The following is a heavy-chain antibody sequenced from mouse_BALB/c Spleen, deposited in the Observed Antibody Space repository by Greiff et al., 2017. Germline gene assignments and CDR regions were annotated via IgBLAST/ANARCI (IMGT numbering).Heavy chain of an antibody. D-gene: IGHD1-1*01. Sequence: VQLQQSGAELARPGASVKMSYKASGYTFTSYTMHWVKQRPGQGLEWIGYINPSSGYTNYNQKFKDKATLTADKSSSTAYMQLSSLTSEDSAVYYCANYYGTSYGNAMDYWGQGTSVTVSS. V-gene: IGHV1-4*01. CDR2: INPSSGYT. CDR1: GYTFTSYT. CDR3: ANYYGTSYGNAMDY. J-gene: IGHJ4*01.